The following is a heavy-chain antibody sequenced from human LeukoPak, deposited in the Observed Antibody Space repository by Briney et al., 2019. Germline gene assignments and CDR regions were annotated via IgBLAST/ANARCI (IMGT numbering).Heavy chain of an antibody. CDR3: ARVSGWDSSGYYFDY. J-gene: IGHJ4*02. D-gene: IGHD3-22*01. V-gene: IGHV1-18*01. CDR2: ISAYNGNT. CDR1: GYTFTSYG. Sequence: ASVKVSCKASGYTFTSYGISWVRQAPGQGLEWMGWISAYNGNTNYAQKLQGRVTMTTDTSTSTAYMELRSLRSDDTAVYYCARVSGWDSSGYYFDYWGQGTLVTVSS.